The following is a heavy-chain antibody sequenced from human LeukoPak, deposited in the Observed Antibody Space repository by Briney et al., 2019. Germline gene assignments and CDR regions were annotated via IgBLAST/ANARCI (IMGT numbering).Heavy chain of an antibody. V-gene: IGHV3-7*01. J-gene: IGHJ4*02. CDR1: VFTFSRYW. D-gene: IGHD3-10*01. Sequence: GRSLSLSCAASVFTFSRYWMSGVRQAPGKGLAWVANIKQDGSEKYYVDSVKGRFTISRDNAENSLYLQMNSLRAEDTAVYYCARGGVITGRFDYWGQGTLVTVSS. CDR3: ARGGVITGRFDY. CDR2: IKQDGSEK.